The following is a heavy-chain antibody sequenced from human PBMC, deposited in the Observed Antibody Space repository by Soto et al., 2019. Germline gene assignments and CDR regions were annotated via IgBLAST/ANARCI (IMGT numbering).Heavy chain of an antibody. CDR2: IYPGDSDT. Sequence: PGESLKISCKGSGYSFTSYWIGWVRQMPGKGLEWMGIIYPGDSDTRYSPSFQGQVTISADKSISTAHLQWSSLKASDTAMYYCARLSYSSSWRYYYYYYGMDVWGQGTTVTVSS. V-gene: IGHV5-51*01. J-gene: IGHJ6*02. D-gene: IGHD6-13*01. CDR3: ARLSYSSSWRYYYYYYGMDV. CDR1: GYSFTSYW.